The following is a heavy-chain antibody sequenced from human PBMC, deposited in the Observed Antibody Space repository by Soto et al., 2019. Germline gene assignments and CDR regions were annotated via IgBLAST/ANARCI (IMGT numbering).Heavy chain of an antibody. V-gene: IGHV1-24*01. CDR2: FDPEEDET. Sequence: GASAMVSCKDSGYTFTDLSVHWVRQAPGKGLEWMGGFDPEEDETIYAQKFKGRVAMTEDTSTDTAYMELSSLRSEDTAMYYCATGGGFGKWGHKAAFCYGQDVWAQGTSDHVSS. J-gene: IGHJ6*02. CDR3: ATGGGFGKWGHKAAFCYGQDV. D-gene: IGHD3-10*01. CDR1: GYTFTDLS.